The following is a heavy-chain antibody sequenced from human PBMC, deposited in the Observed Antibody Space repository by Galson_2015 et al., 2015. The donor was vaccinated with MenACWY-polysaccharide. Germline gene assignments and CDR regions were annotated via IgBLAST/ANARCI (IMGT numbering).Heavy chain of an antibody. D-gene: IGHD4-17*01. CDR1: GYTFNTYA. Sequence: SVKVPCKASGYTFNTYAMNWVRQAPGQGLEWVGGINTNTGNPTYAQGFTGRFVFSLDASVSTAYLQISSLKAEDTAVYYCARDPKQKPTTVPTGRFDYWGQGTLVTVSS. CDR3: ARDPKQKPTTVPTGRFDY. J-gene: IGHJ4*02. CDR2: INTNTGNP. V-gene: IGHV7-4-1*02.